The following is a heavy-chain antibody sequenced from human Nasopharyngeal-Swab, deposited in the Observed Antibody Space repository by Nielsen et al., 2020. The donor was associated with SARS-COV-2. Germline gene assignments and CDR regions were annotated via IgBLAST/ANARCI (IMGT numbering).Heavy chain of an antibody. CDR2: ISAYNGNT. D-gene: IGHD2-2*01. Sequence: ASVKVSCKASGYTFTSYGISWVRQAPGQGLEWMGWISAYNGNTNYAQKLQGRVTMTTDTSTSTAYMELRSLRSDDTAVYYCAREGENLLVPAAMVVWDYYYDGMDVWGQGTTVTVSS. V-gene: IGHV1-18*01. J-gene: IGHJ6*02. CDR1: GYTFTSYG. CDR3: AREGENLLVPAAMVVWDYYYDGMDV.